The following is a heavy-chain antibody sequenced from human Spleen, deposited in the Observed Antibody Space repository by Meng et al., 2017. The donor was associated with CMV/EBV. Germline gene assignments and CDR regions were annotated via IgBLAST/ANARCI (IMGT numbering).Heavy chain of an antibody. CDR3: ARDRSLLAFDI. J-gene: IGHJ3*02. CDR1: GFTFSSYS. CDR2: ISSSSSYI. Sequence: GGSLRLSCAASGFTFSSYSMNWVRQAPGKGLEWVSSISSSSSYIYYADSVKGRFTISRDNAKNSLYLQMNSLRVDDTAVYYCARDRSLLAFDIWGQGAMVTVSS. V-gene: IGHV3-21*01. D-gene: IGHD1-26*01.